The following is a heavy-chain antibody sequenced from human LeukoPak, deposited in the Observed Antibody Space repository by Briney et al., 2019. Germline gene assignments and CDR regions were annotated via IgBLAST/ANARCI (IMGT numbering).Heavy chain of an antibody. CDR1: GASVSSRNYY. V-gene: IGHV4-61*01. J-gene: IGHJ4*02. Sequence: SETLSLTCTVSGASVSSRNYYWTWIRQPPGGGLEWIGYIYHSGNTNYNPSLKSRVTISRDTSKNQFSLRLTSVTAADTAVYYCARDGVSGTYYSFDYWGQGILGTVSS. CDR2: IYHSGNT. D-gene: IGHD1-26*01. CDR3: ARDGVSGTYYSFDY.